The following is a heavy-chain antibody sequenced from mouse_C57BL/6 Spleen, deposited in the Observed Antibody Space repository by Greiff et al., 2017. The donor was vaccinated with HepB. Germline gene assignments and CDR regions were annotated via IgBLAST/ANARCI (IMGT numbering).Heavy chain of an antibody. Sequence: QVQLKQSGPGILQSSQTLSLTCSFSGFSLSTSGMGVSWIRQPSGKGLEWLAHIYWDDDKRYNPSLKSRLTISKDTSRNQVFLKITSVDTADTATYYCARRGLHYDYDGGWYFDVWGTGTTVTVSS. CDR1: GFSLSTSGMG. J-gene: IGHJ1*03. V-gene: IGHV8-12*01. CDR3: ARRGLHYDYDGGWYFDV. CDR2: IYWDDDK. D-gene: IGHD2-4*01.